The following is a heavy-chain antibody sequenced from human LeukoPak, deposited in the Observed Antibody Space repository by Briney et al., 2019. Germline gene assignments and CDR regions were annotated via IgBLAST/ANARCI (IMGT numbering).Heavy chain of an antibody. CDR3: ARDGYYYDSSGYYPHDAFDI. CDR1: GGSVSGYY. J-gene: IGHJ3*02. D-gene: IGHD3-22*01. V-gene: IGHV4-39*07. CDR2: IYYSGST. Sequence: NSSETLSLTCTVSGGSVSGYYWSWIRQPPGKGLEWIGSIYYSGSTYYNPSLKSRVTISVDTSKNQFSLELSSVTAADTAVYYCARDGYYYDSSGYYPHDAFDIWGQGTMVTVSS.